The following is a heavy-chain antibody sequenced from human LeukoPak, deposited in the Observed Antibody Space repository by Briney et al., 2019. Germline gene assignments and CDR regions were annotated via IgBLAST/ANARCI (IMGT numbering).Heavy chain of an antibody. J-gene: IGHJ4*02. CDR1: GGSISSSSYY. D-gene: IGHD3-22*01. CDR2: LYYSGST. Sequence: SETLSLTCTASGGSISSSSYYWVWIRQPPGKGLEWIGCLYYSGSTHYKPSLKSRVAIFVDTSKNQFSLRLSSVTAADAAVYYCARNYHDGSGYYFWGQGTQVTVSS. V-gene: IGHV4-39*01. CDR3: ARNYHDGSGYYF.